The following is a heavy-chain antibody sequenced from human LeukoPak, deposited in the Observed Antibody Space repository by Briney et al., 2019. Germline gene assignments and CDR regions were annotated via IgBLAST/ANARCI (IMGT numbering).Heavy chain of an antibody. Sequence: QAGGSLRLSCAASGFSFSSYAMSWVRQAPARGLVWVSRISSDGSNTAYADSVKGRFTISRDNAKNTMYLQMSSLRAEDTAVYYCAKRGDGGAWYDYWGQGTLVIVSS. CDR2: ISSDGSNT. CDR3: AKRGDGGAWYDY. D-gene: IGHD6-19*01. CDR1: GFSFSSYA. J-gene: IGHJ4*02. V-gene: IGHV3-74*01.